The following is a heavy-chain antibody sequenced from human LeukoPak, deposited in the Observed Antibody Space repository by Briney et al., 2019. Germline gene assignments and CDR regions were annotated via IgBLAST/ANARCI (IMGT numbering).Heavy chain of an antibody. V-gene: IGHV1-2*02. CDR2: INPNSGVT. D-gene: IGHD6-6*01. J-gene: IGHJ4*02. CDR3: ARDLGVTVRPFSLFY. Sequence: GGSLRLSCAASGYTFTAYYMHWVRQAPGQGPEWMGWINPNSGVTNYAQKFQGRVIMTSDTSISTAYMEFSRLRSDDTAMYYCARDLGVTVRPFSLFYWGQGTLVTVSS. CDR1: GYTFTAYY.